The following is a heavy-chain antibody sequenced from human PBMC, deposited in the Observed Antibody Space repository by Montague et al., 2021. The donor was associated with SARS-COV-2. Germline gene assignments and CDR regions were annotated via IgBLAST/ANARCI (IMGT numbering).Heavy chain of an antibody. Sequence: SETLSLTCTVSGGSISSYYWSWIRQPPGKGLEWIGYIYYSRSTNYNPSLKRRVTISVDTYKNQFSLKLSSLTAADTAVYYCARVPVLLWFGERGYWFDPGGQGTLVTVSS. J-gene: IGHJ5*02. CDR2: IYYSRST. CDR3: ARVPVLLWFGERGYWFDP. D-gene: IGHD3-10*01. V-gene: IGHV4-59*01. CDR1: GGSISSYY.